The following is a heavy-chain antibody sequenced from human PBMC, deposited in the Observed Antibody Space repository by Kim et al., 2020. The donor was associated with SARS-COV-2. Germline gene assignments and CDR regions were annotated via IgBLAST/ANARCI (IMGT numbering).Heavy chain of an antibody. CDR3: ARGDFVWLLYQSYGMDV. CDR1: GFTFSSYE. J-gene: IGHJ6*02. D-gene: IGHD3-9*01. CDR2: ITNNGSTK. Sequence: GGSLRLSCAASGFTFSSYEMNWVRQAPGKGLEWVSYITNNGSTKYYADSVKGRFTISRDNAKNSLYLQMNSLRAEDTAVYYCARGDFVWLLYQSYGMDVWGQGTTVTVAS. V-gene: IGHV3-48*03.